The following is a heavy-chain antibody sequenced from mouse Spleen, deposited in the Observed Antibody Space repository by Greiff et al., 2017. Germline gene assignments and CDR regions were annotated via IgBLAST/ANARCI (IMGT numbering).Heavy chain of an antibody. D-gene: IGHD1-1*01. J-gene: IGHJ4*01. Sequence: QVQLQQPGAELVKPGASVKLSCKASGYTFTSYWMHWVKQRPGQGLEWIGMIHPNSGSTNYNEKFKSKAILTVDKSSSTAYMQLSSLTSEDSAVYYCARSRGVVDPCAMDYWGQGTSVTVSS. CDR2: IHPNSGST. CDR3: ARSRGVVDPCAMDY. CDR1: GYTFTSYW. V-gene: IGHV1-64*01.